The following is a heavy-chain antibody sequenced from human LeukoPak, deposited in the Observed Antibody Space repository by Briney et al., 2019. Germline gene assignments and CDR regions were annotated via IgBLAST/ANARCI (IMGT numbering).Heavy chain of an antibody. V-gene: IGHV3-43D*03. CDR1: GFTFDDYA. Sequence: TGGSLRLSCAASGFTFDDYAMHWVRQAPGKGLEWVSLISWDGGSTYYADSVKGRFTISRDNSKNSLYLQMNSLRAEDTALYYCAKPFALNGDPYFDYWGQGTLVTVSS. D-gene: IGHD4-17*01. CDR2: ISWDGGST. CDR3: AKPFALNGDPYFDY. J-gene: IGHJ4*02.